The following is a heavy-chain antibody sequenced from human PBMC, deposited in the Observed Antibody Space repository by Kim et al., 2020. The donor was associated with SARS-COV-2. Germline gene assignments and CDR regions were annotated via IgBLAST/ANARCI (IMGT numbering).Heavy chain of an antibody. CDR2: INHSGST. CDR3: ARSYYDSSGYYGY. CDR1: GGSFSGYY. D-gene: IGHD3-22*01. J-gene: IGHJ4*02. V-gene: IGHV4-34*01. Sequence: SETLSLTCAVYGGSFSGYYWSWIRQPPGKGLEWIGEINHSGSTNYNPSLKSRVTISVDTSKNQFSLKLSSVTAADTAVYYCARSYYDSSGYYGYWGQGTLVTVSS.